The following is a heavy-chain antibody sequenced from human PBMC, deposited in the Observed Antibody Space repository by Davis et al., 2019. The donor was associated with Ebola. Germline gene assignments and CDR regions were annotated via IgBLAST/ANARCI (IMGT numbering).Heavy chain of an antibody. CDR3: AKAPVRFLEWFTTDH. Sequence: GGSLRLSCAASEFTFSGYAMSWVRQAPGKGLEWVSAISGSGGSTYYAGSVKGRFTISRDNSRNTLYLQMNSLRAEDTAVYYCAKAPVRFLEWFTTDHWGQGTLVTVSS. CDR2: ISGSGGST. J-gene: IGHJ4*02. V-gene: IGHV3-23*01. D-gene: IGHD3-3*01. CDR1: EFTFSGYA.